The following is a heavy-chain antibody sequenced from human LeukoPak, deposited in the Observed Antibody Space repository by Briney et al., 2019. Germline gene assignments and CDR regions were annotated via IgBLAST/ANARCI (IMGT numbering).Heavy chain of an antibody. CDR2: ISAYNGNT. Sequence: ASVKLSCKASGYTFTSYGISWVRQAPGQGHEWMGWISAYNGNTNYAQKLQGRLTMTTDTSTSTAYMELRSLKSNDTAVYYCARDSCTKGVRYIDYWGQGTLVTVSS. CDR1: GYTFTSYG. V-gene: IGHV1-18*01. J-gene: IGHJ4*02. D-gene: IGHD2-8*01. CDR3: ARDSCTKGVRYIDY.